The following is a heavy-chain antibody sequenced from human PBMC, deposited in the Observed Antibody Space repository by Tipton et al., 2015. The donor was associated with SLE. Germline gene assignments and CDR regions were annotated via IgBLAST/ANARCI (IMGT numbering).Heavy chain of an antibody. CDR3: ATSGYDSLSWFDP. D-gene: IGHD5-12*01. CDR2: IYYSGST. V-gene: IGHV4-39*07. Sequence: TLSLTCTVSGGSISSSSYYWGWIRQPPGKGLEWIGNIYYSGSTYYNPSLKSRVTISVDTSKNQFSLKLSSVTAVDTAVYYCATSGYDSLSWFDPWGQGTPVTVSS. J-gene: IGHJ5*02. CDR1: GGSISSSSYY.